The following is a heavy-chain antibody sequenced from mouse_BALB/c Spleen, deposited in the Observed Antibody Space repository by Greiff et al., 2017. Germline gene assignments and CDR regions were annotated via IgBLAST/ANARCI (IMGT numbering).Heavy chain of an antibody. CDR3: ARDEGNYVRYYAMDY. D-gene: IGHD2-1*01. V-gene: IGHV2-9*02. Sequence: VKLMESGPGLVAPSQSLSITCTVSGFSLTSYGVHWVRQPPGKGLEWLGVIWAGGSTNYNSALMSRLSISKDNSKSQVFLKMNSLQTDDTAMYYCARDEGNYVRYYAMDYWGQGTSVTVSS. J-gene: IGHJ4*01. CDR1: GFSLTSYG. CDR2: IWAGGST.